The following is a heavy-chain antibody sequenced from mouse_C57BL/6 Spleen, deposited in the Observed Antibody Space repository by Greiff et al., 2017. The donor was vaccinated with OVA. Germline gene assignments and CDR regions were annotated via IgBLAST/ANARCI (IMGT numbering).Heavy chain of an antibody. V-gene: IGHV1-52*01. CDR1: GYTFTSYW. Sequence: QVQLQQPGAELVRPGSSVKLSCKASGYTFTSYWMHWVKQRPIQGLEWIGTIDPSDSETHHNQKFKDKATLTVDKSSSTAYMQLSSLTSEDSAVYYCARLRVGSDYYAMDYWGQGTSVTVSS. CDR2: IDPSDSET. J-gene: IGHJ4*01. CDR3: ARLRVGSDYYAMDY. D-gene: IGHD3-2*02.